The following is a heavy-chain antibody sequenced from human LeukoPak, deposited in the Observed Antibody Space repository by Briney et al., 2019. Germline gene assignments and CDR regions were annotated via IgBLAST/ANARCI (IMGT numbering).Heavy chain of an antibody. J-gene: IGHJ6*04. CDR2: INHSGST. D-gene: IGHD3-9*01. CDR1: GGSFSGYY. V-gene: IGHV4-34*01. Sequence: SETLSLTCAVYGGSFSGYYWSWIRQPPGKGLELIGEINHSGSTNYNPSLKSRVTISIDTSKNQFSLKLSSVTAADTAVYYCARGPQYYDILTGLDVWGKGTTVTVSS. CDR3: ARGPQYYDILTGLDV.